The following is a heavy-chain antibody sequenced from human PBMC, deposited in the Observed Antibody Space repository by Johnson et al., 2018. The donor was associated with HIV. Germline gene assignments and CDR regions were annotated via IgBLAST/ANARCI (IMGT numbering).Heavy chain of an antibody. CDR3: ARAKRLAAAGTYDAFDI. D-gene: IGHD6-13*01. Sequence: VQLVESGGGLVKPGGSLRLSCAASGFTFSDYYMSWIRQAPGKGLEWVSVIYSGGSTYYADSVKGRFTISRDNSKNTLYLQMNSLRAEDTAVYYCARAKRLAAAGTYDAFDIWGQGTMVTVSS. CDR1: GFTFSDYY. J-gene: IGHJ3*02. CDR2: IYSGGST. V-gene: IGHV3-66*01.